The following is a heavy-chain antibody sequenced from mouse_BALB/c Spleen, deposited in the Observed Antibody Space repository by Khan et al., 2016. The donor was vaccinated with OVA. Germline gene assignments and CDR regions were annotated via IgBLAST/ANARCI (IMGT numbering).Heavy chain of an antibody. CDR2: INYSGNT. J-gene: IGHJ3*01. Sequence: EVELVESGPGLVKPSQSLSLTCTVTGYSITSEYAWNWIRQFPGNKLEWMGYINYSGNTRFNPSLNSRTSITRDTSKNQFFLQLNSVTTEDTASYYGARKDYYDYDPFPYWGQGTLVTVSA. CDR1: GYSITSEYA. D-gene: IGHD2-4*01. CDR3: ARKDYYDYDPFPY. V-gene: IGHV3-2*02.